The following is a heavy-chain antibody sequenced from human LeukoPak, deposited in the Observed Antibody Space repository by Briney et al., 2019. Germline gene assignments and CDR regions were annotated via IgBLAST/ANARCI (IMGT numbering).Heavy chain of an antibody. CDR3: ARDSLAVAGTFDY. CDR1: GGTFSSYA. V-gene: IGHV1-69*05. CDR2: IIPIFGTA. D-gene: IGHD6-19*01. J-gene: IGHJ4*02. Sequence: SVKGSCKASGGTFSSYAISWVRQAPGQGLEWMGGIIPIFGTANYAQKFQGRVTITTDESTSTAYMELSSLRSEDTAVYYCARDSLAVAGTFDYWGQGTLVTVSS.